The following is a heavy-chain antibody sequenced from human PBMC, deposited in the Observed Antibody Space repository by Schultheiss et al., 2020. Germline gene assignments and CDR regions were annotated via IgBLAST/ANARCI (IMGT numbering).Heavy chain of an antibody. CDR2: INPNSGGT. CDR1: GGTFSSYA. Sequence: ASVKVSFKASGGTFSSYAISWVRQAPGQGLEWMGRINPNSGGTNYAQKFQGRVTMTRDTSISTAYMELSRLRSDDTAVYYCARVGRYCSSTSCYGGFDPWGQGTLVTFSS. CDR3: ARVGRYCSSTSCYGGFDP. V-gene: IGHV1-2*06. D-gene: IGHD2-2*01. J-gene: IGHJ5*02.